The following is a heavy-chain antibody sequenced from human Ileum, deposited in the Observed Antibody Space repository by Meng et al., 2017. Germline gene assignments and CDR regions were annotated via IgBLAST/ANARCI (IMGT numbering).Heavy chain of an antibody. CDR1: GCLTSSRRYY. Sequence: PWLFTASKTMAPSCTYLGCLTSSRRYYGGWIRPPTGKGLGWIGSIYYSGGPYYNPSLKSRVTISVATSNNQFSLKLSFVTAADTAVYYCAIDYLGSYFYFDLWGHGTLVTVSS. V-gene: IGHV4-39*07. CDR3: AIDYLGSYFYFDL. CDR2: IYYSGGP. D-gene: IGHD2/OR15-2a*01. J-gene: IGHJ2*01.